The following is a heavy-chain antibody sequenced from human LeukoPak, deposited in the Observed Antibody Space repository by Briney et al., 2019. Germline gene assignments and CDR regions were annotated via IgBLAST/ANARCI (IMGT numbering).Heavy chain of an antibody. CDR1: GFTFSSYA. CDR2: ISYDGSNK. Sequence: AGGSLRLSCAASGFTFSSYAMHWVRQAPGKGLEWVAVISYDGSNKYYADSVKGRFTISRDNSKNTLYVQMNSLRAEDTAVYYCARFPRDCSSTSCSNYYYYYGMDVWGQGTTVTVSS. D-gene: IGHD2-2*01. CDR3: ARFPRDCSSTSCSNYYYYYGMDV. J-gene: IGHJ6*02. V-gene: IGHV3-30-3*01.